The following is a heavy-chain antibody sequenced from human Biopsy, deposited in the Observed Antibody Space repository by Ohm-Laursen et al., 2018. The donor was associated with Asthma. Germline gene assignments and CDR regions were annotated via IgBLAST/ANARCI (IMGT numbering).Heavy chain of an antibody. J-gene: IGHJ4*02. CDR1: GFVFSQSG. CDR3: AKVAYRSGYMFFDS. V-gene: IGHV3-9*01. Sequence: LTCAAYGFVFSQSGMHWVRQAPGKGLEWVSSISWNSVSLDYAASVKGRFTISRDNAKNSLYLEMNTLTTKDTALYYCAKVAYRSGYMFFDSWGQGTLVAVSS. D-gene: IGHD6-19*01. CDR2: ISWNSVSL.